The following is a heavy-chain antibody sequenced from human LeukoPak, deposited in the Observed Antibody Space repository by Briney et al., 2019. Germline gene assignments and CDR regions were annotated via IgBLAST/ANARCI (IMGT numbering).Heavy chain of an antibody. CDR3: ARDLSQEYSGSYWDY. CDR2: ISAYNGNT. CDR1: GYTFTSYG. J-gene: IGHJ4*02. Sequence: GASVKVSCKASGYTFTSYGISWVRQAPGQGLEWMGWISAYNGNTNYAQKLQGRVTMTTDTSTSTAYMELRSLRSDDTAVYYCARDLSQEYSGSYWDYWGQGTLVTVSS. D-gene: IGHD6-6*01. V-gene: IGHV1-18*01.